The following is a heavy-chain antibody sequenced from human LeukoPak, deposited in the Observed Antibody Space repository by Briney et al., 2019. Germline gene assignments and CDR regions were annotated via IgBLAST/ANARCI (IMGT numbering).Heavy chain of an antibody. CDR2: ISRSSSYI. J-gene: IGHJ5*02. CDR1: RFTFSDYS. CDR3: ARDRDFGVGNWFDP. Sequence: GGSLRLSCAASRFTFSDYSMNWVRQAPGKGLEWVSSISRSSSYIYYADSMKGRFTISRDDAKNSLSLQMNSLRAEDTAVYYCARDRDFGVGNWFDPWGQGVLVTVSA. D-gene: IGHD3-3*01. V-gene: IGHV3-21*01.